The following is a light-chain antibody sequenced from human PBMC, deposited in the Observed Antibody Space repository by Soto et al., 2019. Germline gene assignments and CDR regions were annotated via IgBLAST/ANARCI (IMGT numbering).Light chain of an antibody. V-gene: IGKV1-12*01. CDR2: AAS. CDR3: QQANSFPPT. CDR1: QGISNW. J-gene: IGKJ2*01. Sequence: DLQMTQSPSSVSASVGDRVTITCRASQGISNWLAWYQQKPGKAPNLLIFAASSLQSGVPSRFSGSGSGTDFTLTIRDLQPEDFSTYYCQQANSFPPTFGQGTKLEIK.